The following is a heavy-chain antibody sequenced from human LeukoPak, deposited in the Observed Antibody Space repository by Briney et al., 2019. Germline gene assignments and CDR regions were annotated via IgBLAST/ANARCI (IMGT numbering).Heavy chain of an antibody. J-gene: IGHJ4*02. V-gene: IGHV4-39*01. D-gene: IGHD6-19*01. Sequence: SETLSLTCTVSGGSISSSSYYWGWIRQPPGKGLEWIGSVYYSGSTYYNPSLKSRVTISVDTSKNQFSLKLSSVTAADTAVYYCARGEYSSGWYSVSKIDYWGQGTLVTVSS. CDR2: VYYSGST. CDR1: GGSISSSSYY. CDR3: ARGEYSSGWYSVSKIDY.